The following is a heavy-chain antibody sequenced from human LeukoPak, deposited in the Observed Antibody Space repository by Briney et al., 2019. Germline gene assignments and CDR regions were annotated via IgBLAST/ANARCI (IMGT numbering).Heavy chain of an antibody. J-gene: IGHJ6*02. D-gene: IGHD5-18*01. CDR1: GVSFSGYY. V-gene: IGHV4-34*01. CDR3: ARNRGYSYGYHYYYYSMEV. CDR2: INHSGST. Sequence: SETLSLTCTVYGVSFSGYYWSWIRQPPGKGLEWIGEINHSGSTNYNPSLKSRVTISVDTSKNQFSLKLSSVTAADTAVYYCARNRGYSYGYHYYYYSMEVWGQG.